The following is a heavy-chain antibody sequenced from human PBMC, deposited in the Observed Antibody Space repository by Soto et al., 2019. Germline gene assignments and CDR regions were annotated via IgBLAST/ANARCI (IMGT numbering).Heavy chain of an antibody. V-gene: IGHV3-74*01. J-gene: IGHJ4*02. CDR2: INTDGSGT. Sequence: GGSLRLSCAASGFTFSSDWMHWVRQAPGKGLVWVSRINTDGSGTTYADSVKGRFTISRDNAKNMVYLQMNSLRAEDTAVYYCAKDPTTVKTDYWGQGTLVTVSS. CDR1: GFTFSSDW. D-gene: IGHD4-17*01. CDR3: AKDPTTVKTDY.